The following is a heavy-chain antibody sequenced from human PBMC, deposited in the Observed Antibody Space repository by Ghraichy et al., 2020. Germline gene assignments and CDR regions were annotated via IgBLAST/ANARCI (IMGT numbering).Heavy chain of an antibody. D-gene: IGHD3-16*01. CDR2: LYSNGDI. Sequence: GGSLRLSCAASGFIVSDIYMSWVRQPPGKGLEWVSVLYSNGDIYYADSVRGRFTISRDNSKNTLFLQMNNLRAEDTATYYCARDMIPYGMDVWGQGTTVTVSS. V-gene: IGHV3-53*01. CDR1: GFIVSDIY. CDR3: ARDMIPYGMDV. J-gene: IGHJ6*02.